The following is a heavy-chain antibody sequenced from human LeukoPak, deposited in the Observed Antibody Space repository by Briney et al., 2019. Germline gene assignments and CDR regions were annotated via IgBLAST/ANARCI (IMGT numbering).Heavy chain of an antibody. J-gene: IGHJ4*02. CDR1: GLTFSSYS. Sequence: PGGSLRLSCAASGLTFSSYSMNWVRQAPGKGLEWVSYISSSGSTIYYADSVKGRFTISRDNAKSSLSLQVNSLRAEDTAVYYCARAGSSHDYWGQGTLVTVSS. V-gene: IGHV3-48*04. D-gene: IGHD6-13*01. CDR2: ISSSGSTI. CDR3: ARAGSSHDY.